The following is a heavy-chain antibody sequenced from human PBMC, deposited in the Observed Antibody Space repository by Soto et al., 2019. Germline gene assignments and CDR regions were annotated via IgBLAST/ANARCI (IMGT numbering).Heavy chain of an antibody. CDR3: AGVYDFWSALYGMDV. D-gene: IGHD3-3*01. CDR1: GFTFSSYG. Sequence: GGSLRLSCAASGFTFSSYGMHWVRQAPGKGLEWVAVIWYDGSNKYYADSVKGRFTISRDNSKNTLYLQMNSLRAEDTAVYYCAGVYDFWSALYGMDVWGQGTTVTVAS. V-gene: IGHV3-33*01. CDR2: IWYDGSNK. J-gene: IGHJ6*02.